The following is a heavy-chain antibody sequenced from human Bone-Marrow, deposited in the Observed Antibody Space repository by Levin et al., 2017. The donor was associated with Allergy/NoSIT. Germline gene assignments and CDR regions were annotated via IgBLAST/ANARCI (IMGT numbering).Heavy chain of an antibody. Sequence: GGSLRLSCVASGFTFKSYGMHWVRQAPGKGLQWLSVILYNGNTTYYADSVKGRFTISRDNSMNTLYLEMNNLRVEDTAVYYCSKVEQLDRDRVPYFDVWGQGALVTV. J-gene: IGHJ4*02. D-gene: IGHD1-1*01. V-gene: IGHV3-30*18. CDR3: SKVEQLDRDRVPYFDV. CDR1: GFTFKSYG. CDR2: ILYNGNTT.